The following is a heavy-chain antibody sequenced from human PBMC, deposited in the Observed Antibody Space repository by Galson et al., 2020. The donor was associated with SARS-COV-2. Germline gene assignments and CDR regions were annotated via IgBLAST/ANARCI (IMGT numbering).Heavy chain of an antibody. J-gene: IGHJ4*02. CDR2: INQDGSEK. D-gene: IGHD3-3*01. V-gene: IGHV3-7*03. Sequence: GESLKISCAASGFTFSNYWMNWVRQAPGKGLEWVANINQDGSEKYYVDSVKGRFTISRDNAKNSLYLQMNSLRAEDTAVYYCVRWSYDFWSGYDDYYFDYWGQGTLATVSS. CDR1: GFTFSNYW. CDR3: VRWSYDFWSGYDDYYFDY.